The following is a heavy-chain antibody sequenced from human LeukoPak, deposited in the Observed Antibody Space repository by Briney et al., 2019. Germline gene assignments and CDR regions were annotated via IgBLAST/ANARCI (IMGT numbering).Heavy chain of an antibody. CDR2: FIPIFGTA. J-gene: IGHJ6*03. D-gene: IGHD2-2*02. CDR3: ARVVPAAIRDYYYYMDV. V-gene: IGHV1-69*01. CDR1: GGTFSSYA. Sequence: SVRVSCKASGGTFSSYAISWVRQAPGQGLEWMGGFIPIFGTANYAKKFQARVTITADEYTSTAYMELSSLRTEDTAVYYCARVVPAAIRDYYYYMDVWGKGTTVTVSS.